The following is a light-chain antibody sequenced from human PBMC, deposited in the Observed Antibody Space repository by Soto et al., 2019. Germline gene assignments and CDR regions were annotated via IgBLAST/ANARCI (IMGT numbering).Light chain of an antibody. CDR2: GAS. J-gene: IGKJ3*01. V-gene: IGKV3-20*01. CDR1: QSVSSNN. Sequence: EIVLTQSPGTLSLSPGERATLSCRASQSVSSNNLAWYQQRPGQAPRVVIYGASTRATGIPERFSGSGSGTDFTLTISRLEPEDFAVYYCQQYNNWSCTFGPGTKVDIK. CDR3: QQYNNWSCT.